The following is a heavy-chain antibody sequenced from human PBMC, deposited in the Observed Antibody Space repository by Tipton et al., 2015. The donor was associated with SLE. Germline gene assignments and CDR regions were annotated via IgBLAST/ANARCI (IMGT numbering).Heavy chain of an antibody. Sequence: LRLSCAASGFTFSDYYMSWIRQPPGKGLEWIGSIYYSGSTYYNPSLKSRVTISVDTSKNQFSLKLSSVTAADTAVYYCARDLELRAFDIWGQGTMVTVSS. CDR3: ARDLELRAFDI. J-gene: IGHJ3*02. CDR2: IYYSGST. D-gene: IGHD1-7*01. CDR1: GFTFSDYY. V-gene: IGHV4-38-2*02.